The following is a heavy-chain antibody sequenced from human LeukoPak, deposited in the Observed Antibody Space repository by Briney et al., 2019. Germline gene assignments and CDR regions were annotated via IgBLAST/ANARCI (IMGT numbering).Heavy chain of an antibody. Sequence: GGSLRLSCAASGFTFSTYWMSWVRQAPGKGLEWVANIKRGETETHYVDSVKGRFTISRDNAKNSVYLQMNSLRAEDTAVYYCARSYASYYYYMDVWGKGTTVTVSS. CDR2: IKRGETET. V-gene: IGHV3-7*01. CDR3: ARSYASYYYYMDV. D-gene: IGHD1-26*01. CDR1: GFTFSTYW. J-gene: IGHJ6*03.